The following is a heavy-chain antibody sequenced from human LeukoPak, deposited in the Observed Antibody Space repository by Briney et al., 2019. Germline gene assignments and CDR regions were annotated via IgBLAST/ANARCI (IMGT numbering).Heavy chain of an antibody. V-gene: IGHV1-2*02. D-gene: IGHD4-17*01. J-gene: IGHJ4*02. CDR1: RYTFTSYY. CDR2: INPNTGGT. CDR3: ARPTATVTTSLKF. Sequence: ASVKVSCKASRYTFTSYYMHWVRQAPGQGLEWMGCINPNTGGTNYAQRFQGRVTMTRDTSISTAYMELSRLRSDDTAVYYCARPTATVTTSLKFWGQGNLVTVSS.